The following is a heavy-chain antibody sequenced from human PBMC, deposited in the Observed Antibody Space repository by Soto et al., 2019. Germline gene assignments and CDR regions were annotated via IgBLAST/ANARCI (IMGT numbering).Heavy chain of an antibody. CDR3: AGGGRMGTLLSYCYGMGV. Sequence: QVQLVQSGAEVKKPGASVKVSCKASGYTFTAYGLHWVRQAPGQRLEWMGWINAGNDDTKYSQKSQGRFTITRDRSATTAYMELSSLRSEDTASYSCAGGGRMGTLLSYCYGMGVWGQGTTVTVSS. D-gene: IGHD1-1*01. V-gene: IGHV1-3*01. CDR2: INAGNDDT. J-gene: IGHJ6*02. CDR1: GYTFTAYG.